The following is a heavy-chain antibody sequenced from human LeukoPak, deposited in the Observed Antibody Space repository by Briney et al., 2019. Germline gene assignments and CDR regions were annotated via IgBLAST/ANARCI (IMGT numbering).Heavy chain of an antibody. CDR1: GGPIGSYY. CDR2: IYYSGST. J-gene: IGHJ4*02. V-gene: IGHV4-59*01. D-gene: IGHD1-26*01. CDR3: ARGQLRPVMNYFDY. Sequence: SETLSLTCTVSGGPIGSYYWSWIRQPPGKGLEWIGYIYYSGSTNYNPSLKSRVTISVDTSKNQFSLKLSSVTAADTAVYYCARGQLRPVMNYFDYWGQGTLVTVSS.